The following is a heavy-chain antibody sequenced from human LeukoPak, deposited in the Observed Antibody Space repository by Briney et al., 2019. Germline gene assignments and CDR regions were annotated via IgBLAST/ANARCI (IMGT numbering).Heavy chain of an antibody. J-gene: IGHJ4*02. CDR2: IYSGGRT. Sequence: PGGSLRLSCAASGVTISSKYMSWGRQAPGEGREWGSVIYSGGRTYYTESVRGGFTISRDNSKTTLYLQMNSLRAEDTAVYYCARVDSRHITPFYYRGQGTLVTVSS. CDR1: GVTISSKY. CDR3: ARVDSRHITPFYY. D-gene: IGHD5-12*01. V-gene: IGHV3-66*02.